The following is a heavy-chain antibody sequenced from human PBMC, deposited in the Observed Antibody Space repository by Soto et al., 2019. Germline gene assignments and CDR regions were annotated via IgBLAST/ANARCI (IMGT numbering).Heavy chain of an antibody. CDR1: GFTFSSYG. Sequence: QVQLVESGGGVVQPGRSLRLSCAASGFTFSSYGMHWVRQAPGKGLEWVAVISYDGSNKYYADSVKGRFPISRDNSKNTLYLQMNSLRAEDTAVYYCAKDWGYCSSTSCYPGSFWGQGTLVTVSS. CDR2: ISYDGSNK. V-gene: IGHV3-30*18. J-gene: IGHJ4*02. CDR3: AKDWGYCSSTSCYPGSF. D-gene: IGHD2-2*01.